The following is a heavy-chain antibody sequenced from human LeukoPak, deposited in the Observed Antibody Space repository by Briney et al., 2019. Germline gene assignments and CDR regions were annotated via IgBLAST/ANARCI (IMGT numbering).Heavy chain of an antibody. Sequence: SETLSLTCTVSGDSISTYYWSWIRQPPGKGLEWIGYIYYRVTSGYNPSLKSRVTMSVDMSTRQISLKLSSVTAADTAVYYCARDRPGGPYSGSYFSEGADAFDIWGQGTMVTVSS. D-gene: IGHD1-26*01. V-gene: IGHV4-59*01. CDR2: IYYRVTS. J-gene: IGHJ3*02. CDR3: ARDRPGGPYSGSYFSEGADAFDI. CDR1: GDSISTYY.